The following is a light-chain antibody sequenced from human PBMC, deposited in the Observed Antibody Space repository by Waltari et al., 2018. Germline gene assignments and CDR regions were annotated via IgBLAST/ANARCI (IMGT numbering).Light chain of an antibody. CDR3: QKYGTLPAT. CDR1: QSISKY. Sequence: ELMLTQSPGTLSLSPGERATLSCRASQSISKYLAWYQQKPGQAPRLLIYDAPVRAAGIPDRFSGSGSGTDFSLTISRLEPEDFAVYYCQKYGTLPATFGQGTKVEIK. J-gene: IGKJ1*01. CDR2: DAP. V-gene: IGKV3-20*01.